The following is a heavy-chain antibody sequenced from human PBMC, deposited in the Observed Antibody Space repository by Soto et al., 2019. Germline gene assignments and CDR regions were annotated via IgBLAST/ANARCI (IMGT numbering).Heavy chain of an antibody. CDR2: IIPIFGTA. Sequence: SVKVSCKASGGTFSSYAISWVQQAPGQGLEWMGGIIPIFGTANYAQKFQGRVTITADKSTSTAYMELSSLRSEDTAVYYCARGGDTAMGMVVWGQGTTVTVSS. CDR3: ARGGDTAMGMVV. V-gene: IGHV1-69*06. D-gene: IGHD5-18*01. CDR1: GGTFSSYA. J-gene: IGHJ6*02.